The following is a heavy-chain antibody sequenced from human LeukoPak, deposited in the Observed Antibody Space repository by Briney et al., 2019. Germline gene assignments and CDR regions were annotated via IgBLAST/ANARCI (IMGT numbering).Heavy chain of an antibody. CDR1: GFTVSRNY. CDR3: AGNSRDSSPNY. D-gene: IGHD6-13*01. J-gene: IGHJ4*02. CDR2: IYSGGST. V-gene: IGHV3-66*02. Sequence: GGSLRLSCAASGFTVSRNYMNWVRQAPGKGLEWVSVIYSGGSTYYADSVKGRFTISRDNSKNTLYLQMNSLRAEDTAVYYCAGNSRDSSPNYWGQGTLVTVSS.